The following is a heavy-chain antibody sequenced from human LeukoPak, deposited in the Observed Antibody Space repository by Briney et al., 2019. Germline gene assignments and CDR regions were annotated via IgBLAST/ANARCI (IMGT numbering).Heavy chain of an antibody. D-gene: IGHD3-10*01. V-gene: IGHV4-34*01. CDR3: ARGFYGSSPAIDAPTGAYYYYMDV. CDR2: INHSGST. Sequence: PSETLSLTCAVYGGSFSGYYWSWIRQPPGKGLEWIGEINHSGSTNYSPSLKSRVTISVDTSKNQFSLKLSSVTAADTAVYYCARGFYGSSPAIDAPTGAYYYYMDVWGKGTTVTVSS. J-gene: IGHJ6*03. CDR1: GGSFSGYY.